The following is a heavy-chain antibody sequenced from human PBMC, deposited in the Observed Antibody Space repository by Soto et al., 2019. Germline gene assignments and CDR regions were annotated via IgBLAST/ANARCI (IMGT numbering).Heavy chain of an antibody. D-gene: IGHD2-2*01. CDR1: GYSFTSYW. CDR3: ARYDAGIVVVPAAAYGMDV. CDR2: IDPSDSYT. Sequence: GESLKISCKGSGYSFTSYWISWVRQMPGKGLEWMGRIDPSDSYTNYSPSFQGHVTISADKSISTAYLQWSSLKASDTAMYYCARYDAGIVVVPAAAYGMDVWGQGTTVTVS. J-gene: IGHJ6*02. V-gene: IGHV5-10-1*01.